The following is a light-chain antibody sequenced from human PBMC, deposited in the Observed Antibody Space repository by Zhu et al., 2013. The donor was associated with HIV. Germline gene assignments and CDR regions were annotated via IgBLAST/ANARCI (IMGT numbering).Light chain of an antibody. V-gene: IGLV1-44*01. CDR2: LND. CDR3: ATWDDSLNGWV. Sequence: QSVLTQPPSASGTPGQRVTIYCSGRSSNIGSNTVSWYQQLPGMAPKLLIYLNDQRPSGVPDRFSGSKSGTSASLAISGLQSEDESLYYCATWDDSLNGWVFGGGTKLTVL. J-gene: IGLJ3*02. CDR1: SSNIGSNT.